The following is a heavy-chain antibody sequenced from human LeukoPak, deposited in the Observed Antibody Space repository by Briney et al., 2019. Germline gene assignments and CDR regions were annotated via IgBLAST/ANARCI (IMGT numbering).Heavy chain of an antibody. CDR1: EFSVGSNY. V-gene: IGHV3-53*01. D-gene: IGHD1-26*01. Sequence: GGSLRLSCAASEFSVGSNYMTWVRQAPGKGLEWVSLIYSGGSTYYADSVKGRFTISRDNSKNTLYLQMNSLRAEDTAVYYCAKEAYRGSYYDFDYWGQGTLVTVSS. J-gene: IGHJ4*02. CDR3: AKEAYRGSYYDFDY. CDR2: IYSGGST.